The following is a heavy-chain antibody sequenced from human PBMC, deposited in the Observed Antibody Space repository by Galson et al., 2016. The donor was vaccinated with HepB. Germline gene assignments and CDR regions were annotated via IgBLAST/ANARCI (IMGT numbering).Heavy chain of an antibody. Sequence: SVKVSCKASGYIFNNYDMHWVRQAPGQGLELMGWMKASSDNTGSAPRFQGRVSMIRNASTTTVYMELSSLRPEDTAVYYCARRNRATGWFDLWGQGTLVTVSS. D-gene: IGHD1-1*01. CDR2: MKASSDNT. CDR1: GYIFNNYD. CDR3: ARRNRATGWFDL. J-gene: IGHJ5*02. V-gene: IGHV1-8*01.